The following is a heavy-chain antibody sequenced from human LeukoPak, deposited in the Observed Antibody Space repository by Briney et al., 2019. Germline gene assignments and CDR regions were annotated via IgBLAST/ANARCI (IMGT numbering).Heavy chain of an antibody. CDR2: MSNDGSYT. CDR3: ERDNWGSFDY. V-gene: IGHV3-74*01. CDR1: GFTFSAYW. Sequence: GGSLRLSCVGSGFTFSAYWMGWVRQAPGQGLEYVSHMSNDGSYTVYADSVKGRFTISRENAKNTVYLQMNSLRLEVTAFYQGERDNWGSFDYWGQGVLITVSS. D-gene: IGHD7-27*01. J-gene: IGHJ4*02.